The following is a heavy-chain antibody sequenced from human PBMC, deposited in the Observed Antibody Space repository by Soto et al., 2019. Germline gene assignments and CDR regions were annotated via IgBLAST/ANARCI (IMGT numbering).Heavy chain of an antibody. CDR2: INAGNGNT. CDR3: ASWSVQRERLCHGMDV. CDR1: GYTFTSYA. J-gene: IGHJ6*02. Sequence: ASVKVSCKASGYTFTSYAMHWVRQAPGQRLEWMGWINAGNGNTKYSQKFQGRVTITRDTSASTAYMELSSLRSEDTAVYYCASWSVQRERLCHGMDVWGQGTTVTVSS. V-gene: IGHV1-3*01. D-gene: IGHD1-1*01.